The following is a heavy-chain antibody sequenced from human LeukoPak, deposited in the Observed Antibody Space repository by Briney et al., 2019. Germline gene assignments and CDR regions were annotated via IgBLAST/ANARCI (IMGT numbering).Heavy chain of an antibody. CDR3: ARGKYCSSTSCYDGWLGSFDP. CDR1: GYSFTSYW. CDR2: IYPGDSDT. J-gene: IGHJ5*02. V-gene: IGHV5-51*01. D-gene: IGHD2-2*01. Sequence: GESLKISCKGSGYSFTSYWIGWVRQMPGKGLEWMGIIYPGDSDTRYSPSSQGQVTISADKSISTAYLQWSSLKASDTAMYYCARGKYCSSTSCYDGWLGSFDPWGQGTLVTVSS.